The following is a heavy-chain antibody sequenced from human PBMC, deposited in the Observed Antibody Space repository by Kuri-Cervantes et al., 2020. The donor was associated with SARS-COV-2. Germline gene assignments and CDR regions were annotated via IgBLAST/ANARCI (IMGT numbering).Heavy chain of an antibody. CDR1: GYTFTDYY. J-gene: IGHJ3*02. CDR3: ARGPSWGYFWGTYRGGWDTFDI. Sequence: ASAKVSCKASGYTFTDYYIHWVRQAPGQGLEWMGWINPNSGGTNSAQKFQGWVIMTRDTSISTAYMELSRLRCDDTAVYYCARGPSWGYFWGTYRGGWDTFDIWGQGTMVTVSS. CDR2: INPNSGGT. D-gene: IGHD3-16*02. V-gene: IGHV1-2*04.